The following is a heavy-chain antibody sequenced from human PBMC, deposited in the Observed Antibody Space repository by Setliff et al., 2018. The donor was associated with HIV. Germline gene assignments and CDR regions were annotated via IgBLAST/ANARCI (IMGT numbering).Heavy chain of an antibody. V-gene: IGHV1-69*10. CDR3: AKSRRQTILTSEAYFDV. J-gene: IGHJ3*01. D-gene: IGHD2-15*01. CDR1: GGRISNFA. CDR2: IIPILVRS. Sequence: GSSVKVSCKASGGRISNFAISWVRQAPGQALEWMGGIIPILVRSDYSPKLQGRVTINADESTGTVYMDLYSLTTEDPATYYCAKSRRQTILTSEAYFDVWGQGTLVTVSS.